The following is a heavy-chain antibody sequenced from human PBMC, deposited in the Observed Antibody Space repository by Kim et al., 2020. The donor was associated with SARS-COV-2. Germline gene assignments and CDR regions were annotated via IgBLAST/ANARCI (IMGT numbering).Heavy chain of an antibody. Sequence: SETLSLTCTVSGGSISSYYWSWIRQPPGKGLEWIGYIYYSGSTNYNPSLKSRVTISVDTSKNQFSLKLSSVTAADTAVYYCARWEEHNWFDPWGQGTLVTVSS. V-gene: IGHV4-59*08. J-gene: IGHJ5*02. D-gene: IGHD1-26*01. CDR1: GGSISSYY. CDR2: IYYSGST. CDR3: ARWEEHNWFDP.